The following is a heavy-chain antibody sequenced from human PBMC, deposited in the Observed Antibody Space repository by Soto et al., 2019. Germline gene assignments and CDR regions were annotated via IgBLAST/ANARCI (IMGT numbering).Heavy chain of an antibody. V-gene: IGHV3-23*01. J-gene: IGHJ4*02. CDR3: AKYLDCENSGYDCHFDY. Sequence: EVQLLESGGGLVQPGGSLKLSCEASGFTFSSYAMSWVRQAPGKGLEWVPAISGSGGSTYYPDSGKGRFTISRDNSNNTLYLQMNSLRAEDTAVYYCAKYLDCENSGYDCHFDYWGQGPLVTVSS. D-gene: IGHD5-12*01. CDR1: GFTFSSYA. CDR2: ISGSGGST.